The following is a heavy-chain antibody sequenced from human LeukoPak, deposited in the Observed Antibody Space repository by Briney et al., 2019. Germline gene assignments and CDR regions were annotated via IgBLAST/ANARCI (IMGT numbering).Heavy chain of an antibody. Sequence: GGSLRLSCAASGFTFSSYAMHWDRQAPGKGLEWVAVISYDGSNKYYADSVKGRFTISRDNSKNTLYLQMNSLRAEDTAVYYCARGWRRYYDSSGYPNLDYWGQGTLVTVSS. D-gene: IGHD3-22*01. CDR2: ISYDGSNK. CDR3: ARGWRRYYDSSGYPNLDY. J-gene: IGHJ4*02. V-gene: IGHV3-30*01. CDR1: GFTFSSYA.